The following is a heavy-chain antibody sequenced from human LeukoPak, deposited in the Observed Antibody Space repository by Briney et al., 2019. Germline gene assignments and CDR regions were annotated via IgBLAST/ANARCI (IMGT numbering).Heavy chain of an antibody. D-gene: IGHD2-15*01. CDR3: AKDVVGHQWPENY. Sequence: PGGSLRLSCAASGFTFSSYSMNWVRQAPGEGLEWVSSISSSSRNIYYADSVKGRFTISRDNAKNSLYLQMNSLRVEDTAVYYCAKDVVGHQWPENYWGQGTLVTVSS. J-gene: IGHJ4*02. CDR1: GFTFSSYS. CDR2: ISSSSRNI. V-gene: IGHV3-21*01.